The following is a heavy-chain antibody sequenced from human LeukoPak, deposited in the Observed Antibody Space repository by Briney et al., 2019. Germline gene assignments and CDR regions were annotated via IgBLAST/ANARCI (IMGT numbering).Heavy chain of an antibody. V-gene: IGHV4-39*07. D-gene: IGHD3-10*01. J-gene: IGHJ3*02. CDR3: ARDRGSGSMI. Sequence: PSETLSLTCTVSGGSISTSSNYWGWIRQPPGKGLEWIGSIYYSGSTYYSPSLKSRVTISVDTSRNQFSLKLSSVTAADTAVYYCARDRGSGSMIWGQGTMVTVSS. CDR2: IYYSGST. CDR1: GGSISTSSNY.